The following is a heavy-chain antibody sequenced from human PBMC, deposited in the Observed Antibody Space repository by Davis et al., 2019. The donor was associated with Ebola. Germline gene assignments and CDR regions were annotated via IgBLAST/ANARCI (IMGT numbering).Heavy chain of an antibody. V-gene: IGHV3-53*01. J-gene: IGHJ4*02. CDR2: IYRDGRT. Sequence: GGSLRLSCAASGFTFSDHYMSWVRQAPGKGLEWVSVIYRDGRTYYADSVKGRFTISRDNAKNSLYLQMNSLRAEDTAVYYCARYSSAWYATTYYFDYWGQGTLVTVSS. CDR1: GFTFSDHY. CDR3: ARYSSAWYATTYYFDY. D-gene: IGHD6-19*01.